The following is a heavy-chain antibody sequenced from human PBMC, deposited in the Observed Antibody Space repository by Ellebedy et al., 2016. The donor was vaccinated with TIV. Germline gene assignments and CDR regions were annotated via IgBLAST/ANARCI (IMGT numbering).Heavy chain of an antibody. D-gene: IGHD3-10*01. Sequence: MPSETLSLTCTVSGASISSSYWSLIRQTPGKDLEWIGYISNTGRTNYNPSLQSRVTISVDTSRNQFSLTLRSLTAADTAVYYCARDRRGSYDFWGQGTLLAVSS. CDR3: ARDRRGSYDF. CDR2: ISNTGRT. CDR1: GASISSSY. J-gene: IGHJ4*02. V-gene: IGHV4-59*01.